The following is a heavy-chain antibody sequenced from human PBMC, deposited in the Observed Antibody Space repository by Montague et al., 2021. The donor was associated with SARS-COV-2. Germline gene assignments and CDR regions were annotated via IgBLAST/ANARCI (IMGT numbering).Heavy chain of an antibody. D-gene: IGHD1-26*01. CDR3: ARPDSGSYYAAFDI. Sequence: LRLSWSASGFTFSTYAMNWVRQAPGKGLEWVALISYDGSNKYYGDSVKGRFTISRDNSKNTLYLQMNSLRAEDTAVYYCARPDSGSYYAAFDIWGQGTMVTVSS. CDR2: ISYDGSNK. V-gene: IGHV3-30*04. CDR1: GFTFSTYA. J-gene: IGHJ3*02.